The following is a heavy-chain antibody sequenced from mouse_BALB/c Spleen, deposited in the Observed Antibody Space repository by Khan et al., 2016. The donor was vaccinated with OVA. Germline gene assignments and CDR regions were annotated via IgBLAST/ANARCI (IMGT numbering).Heavy chain of an antibody. CDR2: ISYSGST. D-gene: IGHD2-14*01. J-gene: IGHJ3*01. Sequence: EVQLQESGPGLVKPSQSQSLTCTVTGYSITSDYAWNWIRQFPRNKLEWMGYISYSGSTSYNPSLKSRISLTRDTSKNQFFLQLNSVTTEDTATYFCARSGYEAWFAYWGQGTLVTVSA. CDR1: GYSITSDYA. CDR3: ARSGYEAWFAY. V-gene: IGHV3-2*02.